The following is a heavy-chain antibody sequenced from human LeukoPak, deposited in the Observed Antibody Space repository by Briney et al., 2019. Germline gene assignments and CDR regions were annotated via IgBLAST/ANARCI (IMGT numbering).Heavy chain of an antibody. V-gene: IGHV4-39*01. CDR2: IYYSGST. D-gene: IGHD3-3*01. CDR1: GGSISISNYY. Sequence: SDTLSLTCTVSGGSISISNYYWGWVRQPPGKGLEWIGSIYYSGSTYYSPSLNSRVTISVDTSKNQFSLKLSSVTAADTAVYYCARITDRTIFGEIMHGFDIWGQGTPVTVSS. CDR3: ARITDRTIFGEIMHGFDI. J-gene: IGHJ3*02.